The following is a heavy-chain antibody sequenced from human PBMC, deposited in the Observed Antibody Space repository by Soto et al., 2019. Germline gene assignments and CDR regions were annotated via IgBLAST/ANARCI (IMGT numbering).Heavy chain of an antibody. D-gene: IGHD2-15*01. V-gene: IGHV3-23*01. CDR3: AKDLDIVVVVAATPFDY. J-gene: IGHJ4*02. Sequence: PGGSLRLSCAASGFTFSSYAMSWVRQAPGKGLEGVSAISGSGGSTYYADSVKGRFTISRDNSKNTLYLQMNSLRAEDTAVYYCAKDLDIVVVVAATPFDYWGQGTLVTVSS. CDR2: ISGSGGST. CDR1: GFTFSSYA.